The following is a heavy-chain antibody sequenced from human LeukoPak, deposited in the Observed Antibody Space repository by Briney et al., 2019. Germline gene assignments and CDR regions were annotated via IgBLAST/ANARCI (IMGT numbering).Heavy chain of an antibody. CDR1: GGSISSYY. CDR2: IYYSGST. CDR3: ARHDGYYDFWSGYPPGFDY. V-gene: IGHV4-59*08. D-gene: IGHD3-3*01. Sequence: KSSETLSLTCTVSGGSISSYYWSWIRQPPGKGLEWIGYIYYSGSTNYNPSLKSRVTISVDTSKNQFSLKLSSVTAADTAVYYCARHDGYYDFWSGYPPGFDYWGQGTLVTVSS. J-gene: IGHJ4*02.